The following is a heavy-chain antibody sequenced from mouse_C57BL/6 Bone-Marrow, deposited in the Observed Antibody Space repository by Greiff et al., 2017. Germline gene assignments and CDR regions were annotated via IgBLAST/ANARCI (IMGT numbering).Heavy chain of an antibody. CDR3: TTRGGLLNEAMDY. V-gene: IGHV14-4*01. Sequence: VQLKQSGAELVRPGASVKLSCTASGFNFKDDYMHWVKQRPEQGLEWIGWIDPENGDTEYASKFQGKATITADTSSNTAYLQLSSLTSEDTAVYYCTTRGGLLNEAMDYWGQGTSVTVSS. D-gene: IGHD2-3*01. J-gene: IGHJ4*01. CDR2: IDPENGDT. CDR1: GFNFKDDY.